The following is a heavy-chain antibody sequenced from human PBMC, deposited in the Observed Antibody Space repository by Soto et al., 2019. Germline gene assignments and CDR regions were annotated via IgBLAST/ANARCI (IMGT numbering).Heavy chain of an antibody. CDR1: GGSFSGYY. V-gene: IGHV4-34*01. Sequence: SETLSLTCAVYGGSFSGYYWSWIRQPPGKGLEWIGEINHSGSTNYNPSLKSRVTISVDTSKNQFSLKMTSVTAADTALYYCASRPFYYYGLDVWGQGTTVTVSS. CDR2: INHSGST. CDR3: ASRPFYYYGLDV. J-gene: IGHJ6*02.